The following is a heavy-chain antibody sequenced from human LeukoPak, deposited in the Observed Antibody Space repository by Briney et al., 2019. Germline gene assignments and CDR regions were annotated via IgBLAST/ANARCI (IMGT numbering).Heavy chain of an antibody. CDR1: GGTFSSYA. D-gene: IGHD2-2*01. V-gene: IGHV1-69*13. Sequence: AASVKVSCKASGGTFSSYAISWVRQAPGQGLEWMGGIIPIFGTANYAQKFQGRVTIPADESTSTAYMELSSLRSEDTAVYYCARLYCSSTSCLWGQGTLVTVSS. CDR3: ARLYCSSTSCL. CDR2: IIPIFGTA. J-gene: IGHJ4*02.